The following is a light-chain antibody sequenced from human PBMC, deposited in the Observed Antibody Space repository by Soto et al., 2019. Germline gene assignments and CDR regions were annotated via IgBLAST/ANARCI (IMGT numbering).Light chain of an antibody. Sequence: DIQMTQSPSSLSASVGDRVTITCRASQSITNYLNWFQQKPGKAPKLLIYAASSLQSGVPSRFSGSGSGTDFTLTISSLQTEDFATYYCQQSYSTPFTFGQGTRLEIK. V-gene: IGKV1-39*01. CDR1: QSITNY. CDR2: AAS. J-gene: IGKJ5*01. CDR3: QQSYSTPFT.